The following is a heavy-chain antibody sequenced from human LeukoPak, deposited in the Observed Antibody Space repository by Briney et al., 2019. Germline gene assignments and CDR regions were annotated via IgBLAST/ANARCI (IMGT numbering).Heavy chain of an antibody. CDR1: GYSFTSHY. CDR3: ARDNSIHERGWWFDP. D-gene: IGHD4-23*01. Sequence: ASVKVSCKASGYSFTSHYMHWVRQAPGQGLEWMGLINPRGTSTIYAEKFQGRIIMTRDMSTTTDYMELSSLKPDDTAVYYCARDNSIHERGWWFDPWGQGTLVTVSS. J-gene: IGHJ5*02. V-gene: IGHV1-46*01. CDR2: INPRGTST.